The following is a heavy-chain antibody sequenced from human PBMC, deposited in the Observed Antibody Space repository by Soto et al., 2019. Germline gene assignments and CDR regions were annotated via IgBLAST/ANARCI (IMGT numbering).Heavy chain of an antibody. Sequence: GESLKISCKGSGYSFTTYWIGWVRQMPGKGLEWMGIIYPGDSDTRYSPSFQGQVTISADKYISTAYLQWSSLNASDTAMYYCARKDSSSAFDXWGQGTLVTVSX. CDR3: ARKDSSSAFDX. CDR2: IYPGDSDT. CDR1: GYSFTTYW. J-gene: IGHJ4*02. V-gene: IGHV5-51*01. D-gene: IGHD3-22*01.